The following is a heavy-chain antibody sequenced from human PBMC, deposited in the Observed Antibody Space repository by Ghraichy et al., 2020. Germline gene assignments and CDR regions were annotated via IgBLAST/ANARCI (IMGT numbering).Heavy chain of an antibody. CDR3: ASQAHRATMVRGVIFYLFDY. D-gene: IGHD3-10*01. CDR2: IYYSGST. J-gene: IGHJ4*02. V-gene: IGHV4-39*01. Sequence: SETLSLTCTVSGGSISSSSYYWGWIRQPPGKGLEWIGSIYYSGSTYYNPSLKSRVTISVDTSKNQFSLKLSSVTAADTAVYYCASQAHRATMVRGVIFYLFDYWGQGTLVTVSS. CDR1: GGSISSSSYY.